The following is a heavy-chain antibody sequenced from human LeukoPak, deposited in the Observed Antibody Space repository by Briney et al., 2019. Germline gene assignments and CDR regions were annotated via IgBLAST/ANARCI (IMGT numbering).Heavy chain of an antibody. CDR1: GYSFTNYW. D-gene: IGHD2-2*01. CDR3: ARHMAGYCSTTICSNFDY. CDR2: IDPSDSYT. J-gene: IGHJ4*02. V-gene: IGHV5-10-1*01. Sequence: GESLKIPCKGSGYSFTNYWISWVRQMPGKGLEWMGRIDPSDSYTNYSPSFQGHVTISADKSINTAYLQWSGLKASDTAMYYCARHMAGYCSTTICSNFDYWGQGTLVTVSS.